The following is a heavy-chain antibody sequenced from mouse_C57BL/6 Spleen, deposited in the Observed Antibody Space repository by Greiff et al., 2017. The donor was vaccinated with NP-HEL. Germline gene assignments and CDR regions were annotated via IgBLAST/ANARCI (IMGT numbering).Heavy chain of an antibody. CDR1: GYAFTNYL. CDR3: ARVLAGTGDY. D-gene: IGHD4-1*01. V-gene: IGHV1-54*01. J-gene: IGHJ2*01. CDR2: INPGSGGT. Sequence: VQLQQSGAELVRPGTSVKVSCKASGYAFTNYLIEWVKQRPGQGLEWIGVINPGSGGTNYNEKFKGKATLTADKSSSTAYMQLSSLTSEDSAVYFCARVLAGTGDYWGQGTTLTVSS.